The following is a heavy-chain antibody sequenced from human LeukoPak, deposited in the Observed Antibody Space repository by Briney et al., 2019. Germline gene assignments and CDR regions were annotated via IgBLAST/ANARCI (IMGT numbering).Heavy chain of an antibody. CDR1: GYTFTSYG. CDR3: ASTLPYSSGWLDY. Sequence: ASVTVSCKASGYTFTSYGIRWVRQAPGQGLEWMGWISAYNGNTNCAQTLQGRVTMTTDSSTSTAYMELRSLRSDDTAVYYCASTLPYSSGWLDYWGQGTLVTVSS. CDR2: ISAYNGNT. J-gene: IGHJ4*02. V-gene: IGHV1-18*01. D-gene: IGHD6-19*01.